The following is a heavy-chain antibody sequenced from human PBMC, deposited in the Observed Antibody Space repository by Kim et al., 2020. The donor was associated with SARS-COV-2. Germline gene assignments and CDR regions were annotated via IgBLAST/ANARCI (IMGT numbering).Heavy chain of an antibody. Sequence: DGSSTSYADAVKGRFTIARAKAKHTLYLQMNNLRAEDTAGYYCASPDGDYWGQGTLVTVSS. V-gene: IGHV3-74*01. CDR3: ASPDGDY. CDR2: DGSST. J-gene: IGHJ4*02.